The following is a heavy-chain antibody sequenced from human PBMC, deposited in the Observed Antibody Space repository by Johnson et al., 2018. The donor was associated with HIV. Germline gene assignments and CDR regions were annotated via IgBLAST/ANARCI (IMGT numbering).Heavy chain of an antibody. Sequence: VQLVESGGGLVQPGGSLRLSCAASGFTVSRNYMSWVRQAPGKGLEWVSVIYSGGSTNYADSVKGRFTISRDNSKNTMYLQMNNLRAEDAAVYYCASGLAIGQDAFDIWGQGTLVTVSS. CDR1: GFTVSRNY. J-gene: IGHJ3*02. D-gene: IGHD2-21*01. CDR2: IYSGGST. V-gene: IGHV3-66*01. CDR3: ASGLAIGQDAFDI.